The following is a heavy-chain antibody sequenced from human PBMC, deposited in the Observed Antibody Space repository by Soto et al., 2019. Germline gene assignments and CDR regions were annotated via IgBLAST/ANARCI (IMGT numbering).Heavy chain of an antibody. V-gene: IGHV4-4*02. J-gene: IGHJ6*02. CDR3: ARRTWGMDV. CDR2: IFPSGNT. D-gene: IGHD2-8*01. CDR1: SGSIDTTNW. Sequence: QVQLQESGPGLVKPSGTLSLTCAVSSGSIDTTNWWSWVRQPPGKGLEWIGEIFPSGNTYYNPSLASRVTISVDTSKNQFSLNLRSVTAADTAVYYCARRTWGMDVWGQGTTVTVSS.